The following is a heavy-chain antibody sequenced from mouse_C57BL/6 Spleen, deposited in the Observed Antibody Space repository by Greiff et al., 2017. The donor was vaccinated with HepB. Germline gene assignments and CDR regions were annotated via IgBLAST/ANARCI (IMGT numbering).Heavy chain of an antibody. CDR3: ARDEVDDYDDGGAMDY. D-gene: IGHD2-4*01. Sequence: EVQLVESGGGLVKPGGSLKLSCAASGFTFSSYAMSWVRQTPEKRLEWVATISDGGSYTYYPDNVKGRFTISRDNAKNNLYLQMSHLKSEDTAMYYCARDEVDDYDDGGAMDYWGQGTSVTVSS. J-gene: IGHJ4*01. V-gene: IGHV5-4*01. CDR2: ISDGGSYT. CDR1: GFTFSSYA.